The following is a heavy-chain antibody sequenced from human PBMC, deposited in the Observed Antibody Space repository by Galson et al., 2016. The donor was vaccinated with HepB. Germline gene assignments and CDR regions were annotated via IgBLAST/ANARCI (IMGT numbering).Heavy chain of an antibody. V-gene: IGHV3-13*04. CDR1: GFTFSDYD. Sequence: SLRLSCAASGFTFSDYDMHWVRQPTRKGLEWVSVIGTAGDTYYPGSVKGRFTISRENAKNSLYLQMNSLRAEDTAVYYCARQTWGLRGPYGMDVWGQGTTVTVSS. CDR2: IGTAGDT. D-gene: IGHD4-17*01. CDR3: ARQTWGLRGPYGMDV. J-gene: IGHJ6*02.